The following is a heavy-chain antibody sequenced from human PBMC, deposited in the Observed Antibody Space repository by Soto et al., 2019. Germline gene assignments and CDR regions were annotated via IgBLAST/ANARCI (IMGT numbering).Heavy chain of an antibody. Sequence: ASVKVSCKASGYTFTSYYMHWVRQAPGQGLEWLGIINPSGGSTSYAQKFQGRVTMTRDTSTSTVYMELSSLRSEDTAMYYCARLTVTTTNIDDWGQGTLVTVSS. V-gene: IGHV1-46*01. D-gene: IGHD4-4*01. CDR3: ARLTVTTTNIDD. CDR2: INPSGGST. CDR1: GYTFTSYY. J-gene: IGHJ4*02.